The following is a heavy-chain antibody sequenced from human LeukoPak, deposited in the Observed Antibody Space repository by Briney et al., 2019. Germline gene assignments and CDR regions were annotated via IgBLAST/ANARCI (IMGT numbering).Heavy chain of an antibody. Sequence: SVKVSCKASGGTSRSYAINSVRQAPGQGLEWMGRIIPIFATPNYAQKFQGRVTITTDESTSTAYMELSSLRSADTAVYYCARSDSSGYTPHYYFDDWGQGTLVSVSS. CDR1: GGTSRSYA. V-gene: IGHV1-69*05. D-gene: IGHD3-22*01. CDR2: IIPIFATP. CDR3: ARSDSSGYTPHYYFDD. J-gene: IGHJ4*02.